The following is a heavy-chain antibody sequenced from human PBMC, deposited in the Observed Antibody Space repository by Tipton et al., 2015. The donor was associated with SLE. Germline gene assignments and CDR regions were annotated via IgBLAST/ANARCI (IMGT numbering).Heavy chain of an antibody. D-gene: IGHD1-26*01. J-gene: IGHJ4*02. V-gene: IGHV3-20*04. Sequence: SLRLSCSTSGFTFGDYGMTWVRQVPGKGLEWVSGIYWNGRDAGYADAVKGRFIISRYNAKNFLYLQMNSLGVDDSAFYYCASVAGILVGSPMNFWGQGILVSVSS. CDR1: GFTFGDYG. CDR3: ASVAGILVGSPMNF. CDR2: IYWNGRDA.